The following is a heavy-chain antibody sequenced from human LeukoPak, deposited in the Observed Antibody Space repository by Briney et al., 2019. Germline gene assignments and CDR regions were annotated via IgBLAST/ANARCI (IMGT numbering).Heavy chain of an antibody. D-gene: IGHD3-16*01. J-gene: IGHJ3*02. CDR2: IYPGDSDT. V-gene: IGHV5-51*01. CDR1: GDSFTSYW. Sequence: GESLKISCKDSGDSFTSYWIVWVRQMPEKGLEWMGIIYPGDSDTRYSPSFQGQVTISADKSISTAYLQWSSLKASDTAMYYCARRTFRSDAFDIWGQGTMVTVSS. CDR3: ARRTFRSDAFDI.